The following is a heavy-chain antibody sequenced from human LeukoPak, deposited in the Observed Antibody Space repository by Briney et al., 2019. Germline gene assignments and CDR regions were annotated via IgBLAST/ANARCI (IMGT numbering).Heavy chain of an antibody. CDR2: IRYDGSNK. D-gene: IGHD3-9*01. V-gene: IGHV3-30*02. CDR3: AKGFLGILDTFDI. J-gene: IGHJ3*02. Sequence: PGRSLRLSCAASGFTFSSYGMHWVRQAPGKGLEWVAFIRYDGSNKYYADSVKGRFTISRDNSKNTLYLQMNSLRAEDTALYYCAKGFLGILDTFDIWGQGTMVTVSS. CDR1: GFTFSSYG.